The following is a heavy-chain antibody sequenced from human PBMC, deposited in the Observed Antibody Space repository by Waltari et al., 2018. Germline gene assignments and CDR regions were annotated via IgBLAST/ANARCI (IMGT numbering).Heavy chain of an antibody. CDR1: GYTLTELS. CDR2: FDPEDCET. CDR3: ATDSGIAVAGYYYYGMDV. V-gene: IGHV1-24*01. J-gene: IGHJ6*02. Sequence: QVQLVQSGAEVKKPGASVKVSCKVSGYTLTELSMHWVRQAPGKGLEWMGGFDPEDCETIYAQKFQGRVTMTEDTSTDTAYMELSSLRSEDTAVYYCATDSGIAVAGYYYYGMDVWGQGTTVTVSS. D-gene: IGHD6-19*01.